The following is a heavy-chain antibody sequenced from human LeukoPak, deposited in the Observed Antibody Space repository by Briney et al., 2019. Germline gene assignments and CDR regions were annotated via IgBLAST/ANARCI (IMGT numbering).Heavy chain of an antibody. CDR3: AREAAGYDFWSGYSYFDY. J-gene: IGHJ4*02. CDR1: GFTFSTYS. V-gene: IGHV3-21*01. CDR2: ISDDSNYI. D-gene: IGHD3-3*01. Sequence: GGSLRLSCAASGFTFSTYSGNWIRQAPGKGLEWVSSISDDSNYIFYADSVKGRFTISRDNAKNSLYLQMNSLTAEDSAVYYCAREAAGYDFWSGYSYFDYWGQGTLVTVSS.